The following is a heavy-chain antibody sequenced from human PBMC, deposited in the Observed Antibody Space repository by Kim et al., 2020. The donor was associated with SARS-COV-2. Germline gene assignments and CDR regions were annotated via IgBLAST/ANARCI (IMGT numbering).Heavy chain of an antibody. Sequence: ASVKVSCKASGFTLTTYEINWVRQATGQGLEWMGWLDPNSGNTGDAQKFQGRVTMTRSISTNTAYMELSSLKFEDTAVYYCVREVDNWDFDYWGQGTLVTGSS. CDR1: GFTLTTYE. V-gene: IGHV1-8*01. J-gene: IGHJ4*02. CDR2: LDPNSGNT. CDR3: VREVDNWDFDY. D-gene: IGHD1-1*01.